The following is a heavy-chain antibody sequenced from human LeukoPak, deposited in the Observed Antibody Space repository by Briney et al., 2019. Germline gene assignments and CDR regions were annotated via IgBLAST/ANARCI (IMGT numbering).Heavy chain of an antibody. CDR1: GFNFSSYE. CDR3: ARGQQWLATGGLFDY. CDR2: ISSSGSTI. J-gene: IGHJ4*02. Sequence: QPGGSLRFSCAASGFNFSSYEMNWVRQAPGKGLEWVSYISSSGSTIYYADSVKGRFTISRDNAKNSLYLQMNSLRAEDTAVYYCARGQQWLATGGLFDYWGQGTLVTVSS. D-gene: IGHD6-19*01. V-gene: IGHV3-48*03.